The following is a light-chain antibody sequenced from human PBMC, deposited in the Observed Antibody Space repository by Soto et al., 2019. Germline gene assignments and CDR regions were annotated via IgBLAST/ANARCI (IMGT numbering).Light chain of an antibody. V-gene: IGKV3D-15*01. CDR1: HSVSNN. Sequence: EIVLTQSPGTLSLSPGERATLSCRASHSVSNNYLAWYQQKPGQAPRPLIYGASNRATGIPARFSGSGSGTEFNLTISSLQSADFAVYFCQQYDDWLRLTFGGGTKVDIK. CDR2: GAS. J-gene: IGKJ4*01. CDR3: QQYDDWLRLT.